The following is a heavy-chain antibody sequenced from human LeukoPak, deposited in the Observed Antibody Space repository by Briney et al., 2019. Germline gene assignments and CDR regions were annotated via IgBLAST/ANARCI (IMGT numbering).Heavy chain of an antibody. D-gene: IGHD5-18*01. J-gene: IGHJ6*03. Sequence: ASVKVSCKASGYTFTGYYMHWVRQAPGQGLEWMGWINPNSGGTNYAQKFQGRVTMTRDTSISTAYMELSRLRSDDTAVYYCARDFRWVTYYYYMDVWGKGTTVTVSS. CDR1: GYTFTGYY. V-gene: IGHV1-2*02. CDR3: ARDFRWVTYYYYMDV. CDR2: INPNSGGT.